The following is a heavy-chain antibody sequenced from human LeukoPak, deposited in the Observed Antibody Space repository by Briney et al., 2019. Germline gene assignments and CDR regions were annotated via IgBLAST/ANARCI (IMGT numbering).Heavy chain of an antibody. V-gene: IGHV7-4-1*02. CDR2: INTNTGNP. CDR1: GYTFTSYA. Sequence: ASVKVSCKASGYTFTSYAMNWVRQAPGQGLEWMGWINTNTGNPTYAQGFTGRFVFSLDTSVSTAYLQISSLEAEDTAVYYCARGGQWLPFRWFDPWGQGTLVTVSS. D-gene: IGHD6-19*01. CDR3: ARGGQWLPFRWFDP. J-gene: IGHJ5*02.